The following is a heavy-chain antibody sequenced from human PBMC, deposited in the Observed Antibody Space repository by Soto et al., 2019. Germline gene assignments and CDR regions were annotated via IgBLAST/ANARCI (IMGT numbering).Heavy chain of an antibody. CDR3: ARVYRITMVRGELSEY. Sequence: QVQLVQSGAEVKKPGASVKVSCKASGYTFTSYGISWVRQAPGQGLEWMGWISAYNGNTNYAQKLQGRVTMTTDTXTXXAYMELRSLRSDDTAVYYCARVYRITMVRGELSEYWGQGTLVTVSS. CDR2: ISAYNGNT. V-gene: IGHV1-18*01. D-gene: IGHD3-10*01. CDR1: GYTFTSYG. J-gene: IGHJ4*02.